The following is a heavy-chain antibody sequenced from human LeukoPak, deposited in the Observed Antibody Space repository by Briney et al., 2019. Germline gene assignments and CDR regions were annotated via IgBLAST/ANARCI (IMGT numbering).Heavy chain of an antibody. CDR2: INEDGSVQ. CDR3: ATRESSMARSH. Sequence: GGSLRLSCVASGFIFSDFWMNWVRLGPGKGLEWVANINEDGSVQDYVGSVRGRFTISRDNAKNSLYLHMNSVRVEDTAVYYCATRESSMARSHWGQGTLVTISS. CDR1: GFIFSDFW. J-gene: IGHJ4*02. D-gene: IGHD3-10*01. V-gene: IGHV3-7*01.